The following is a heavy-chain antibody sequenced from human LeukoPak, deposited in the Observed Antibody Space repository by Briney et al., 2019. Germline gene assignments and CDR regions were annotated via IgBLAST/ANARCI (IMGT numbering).Heavy chain of an antibody. D-gene: IGHD6-13*01. CDR1: GFTFSSYE. CDR3: AREGGSSWYNWFDP. CDR2: ISSSGSTI. Sequence: GGSLRLSCAASGFTFSSYEMNWVRQAPGKGLEWVSYISSSGSTIYYADSVKGRFTISRDNAKNSLYLQMNSLRAEDTAVYYCAREGGSSWYNWFDPWGQGTLVTVSS. J-gene: IGHJ5*02. V-gene: IGHV3-48*03.